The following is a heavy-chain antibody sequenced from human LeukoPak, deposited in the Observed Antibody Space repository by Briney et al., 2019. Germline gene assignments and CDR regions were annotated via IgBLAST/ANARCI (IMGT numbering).Heavy chain of an antibody. CDR1: GFTFSKTW. J-gene: IGHJ6*02. D-gene: IGHD1-26*01. Sequence: PGGSLRLSCIGSGFTFSKTWIRCVRQAPGKGLEWVANIKQDGGATPYVESVKGRFTISRENAKNSLFLQMNSLRAEDKAIYYCATYVKWAAGDVWGQGTTVSASS. V-gene: IGHV3-7*01. CDR3: ATYVKWAAGDV. CDR2: IKQDGGAT.